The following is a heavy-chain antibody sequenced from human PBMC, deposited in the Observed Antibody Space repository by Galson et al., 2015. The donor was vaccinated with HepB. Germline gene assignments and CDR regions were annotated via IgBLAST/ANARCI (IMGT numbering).Heavy chain of an antibody. V-gene: IGHV3-21*01. CDR1: GFTFSSYS. J-gene: IGHJ4*02. Sequence: SLRLSCAASGFTFSSYSMNWVRQAPGKGLEWVSSISSSSSYIYYADSVKGRFTISRDNAKNSLYLQMNSLRAEDTAVYYCARIAGDFWSGYDYYFDYWGQGTLVPVSS. CDR2: ISSSSSYI. D-gene: IGHD3-3*01. CDR3: ARIAGDFWSGYDYYFDY.